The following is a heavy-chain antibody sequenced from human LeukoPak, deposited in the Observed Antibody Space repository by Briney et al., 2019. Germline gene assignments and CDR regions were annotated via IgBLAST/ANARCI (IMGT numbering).Heavy chain of an antibody. V-gene: IGHV1-2*02. D-gene: IGHD2-8*01. CDR2: INPNSGGT. Sequence: ASVKVSCKASGYTFTGYYMHWVRQAPGQGLEWMGWINPNSGGTNYAQKFQGRVTMTRDTSISTAYMELSKLRSDDTAVYYCARISIVLMVYAFDYWGQGTLVTVSS. CDR3: ARISIVLMVYAFDY. CDR1: GYTFTGYY. J-gene: IGHJ4*02.